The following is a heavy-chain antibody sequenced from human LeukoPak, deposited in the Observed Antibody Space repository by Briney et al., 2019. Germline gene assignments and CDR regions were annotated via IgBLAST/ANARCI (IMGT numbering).Heavy chain of an antibody. CDR2: IDYSGTT. CDR3: ARVSSSWYQDWYFDL. V-gene: IGHV4-59*01. CDR1: GGSLRSYY. J-gene: IGHJ2*01. D-gene: IGHD6-13*01. Sequence: PSETLSLTCTVSGGSLRSYYWTWIRQPPGKRLEWIGYIDYSGTTNYNPSLKSRVTISVDTSKNQFSLKLSSVTAADTAVYYCARVSSSWYQDWYFDLWGRGTLVTVPS.